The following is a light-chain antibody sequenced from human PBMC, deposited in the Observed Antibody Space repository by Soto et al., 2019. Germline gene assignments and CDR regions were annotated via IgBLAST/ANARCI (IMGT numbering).Light chain of an antibody. J-gene: IGKJ4*01. CDR2: GAS. CDR1: QSVSSSY. V-gene: IGKV3-20*01. Sequence: EIVLTQSPGTLSLSPGERATLSCRASQSVSSSYLDWYQQKPGQAPRLLIYGASSRATGIPDRFSGSGSGTDFTLTTSRLEPEDFAVDYCHQYDSSPLTFGGGTKVEIK. CDR3: HQYDSSPLT.